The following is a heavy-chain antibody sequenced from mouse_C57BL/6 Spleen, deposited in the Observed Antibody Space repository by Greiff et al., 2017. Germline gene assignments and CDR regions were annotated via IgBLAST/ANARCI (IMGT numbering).Heavy chain of an antibody. CDR1: GYTFTGYW. J-gene: IGHJ1*03. CDR2: IYPSDSET. V-gene: IGHV1-61*01. Sequence: QVQLQQPGAELVRPGSSVKLSCKASGYTFTGYWMDWVKQRPGQGLEWIGNIYPSDSETHYNQKFKDKATLTVDKSSSTAYMQLSSLTSEDSAVYYCAVRSVNWYFDVWGTGTTVTVSS. CDR3: AVRSVNWYFDV.